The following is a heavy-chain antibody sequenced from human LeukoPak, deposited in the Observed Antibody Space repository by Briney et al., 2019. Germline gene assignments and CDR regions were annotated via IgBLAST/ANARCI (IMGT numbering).Heavy chain of an antibody. D-gene: IGHD3-22*01. J-gene: IGHJ4*02. V-gene: IGHV4-61*02. CDR2: IYSDGST. Sequence: SQTLSLTCTVSGGSISSGSYYWSWIRQPAGKGPEWIGRIYSDGSTNYNPSLKSRVTMSVDTSKNQFSLRLSSVTAADTAMYYCAREYYDSSGYWEIFDYWGQGTLVTVSS. CDR3: AREYYDSSGYWEIFDY. CDR1: GGSISSGSYY.